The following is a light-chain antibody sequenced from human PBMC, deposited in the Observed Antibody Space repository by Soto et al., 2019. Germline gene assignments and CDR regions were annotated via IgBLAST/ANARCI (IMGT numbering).Light chain of an antibody. CDR3: VTWDSSLSVYV. V-gene: IGLV1-51*02. CDR2: END. CDR1: PSNIGNNY. J-gene: IGLJ1*01. Sequence: QSVLTQPPSVSAAPVQKVTISCSASPSNIGNNYVSWFQQLPGTAPKLLTYENDKRPSGIPDRFSGSTSGSSATLGITGLQTGDEADYYCVTWDSSLSVYVFATGTKLTVL.